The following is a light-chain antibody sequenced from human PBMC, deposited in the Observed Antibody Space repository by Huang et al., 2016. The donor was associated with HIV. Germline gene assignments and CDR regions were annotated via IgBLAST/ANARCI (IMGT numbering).Light chain of an antibody. CDR2: DAS. J-gene: IGKJ4*01. CDR3: QQYNDWSAVT. Sequence: EIVMTQSPATLSVSPGERATLSCRASQNIGGSLAWYQKKPGQAPRLLIYDASTRATGIPARFSGSESGTDFTLTISSLQSEEFAVYYCQQYNDWSAVTFGGGTKVEI. V-gene: IGKV3-15*01. CDR1: QNIGGS.